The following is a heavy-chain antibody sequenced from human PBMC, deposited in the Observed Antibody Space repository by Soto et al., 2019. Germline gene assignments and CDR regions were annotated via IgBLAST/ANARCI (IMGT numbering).Heavy chain of an antibody. V-gene: IGHV3-74*01. CDR3: ARDWMSVYCISTSCKYPLDAFDI. CDR2: IHSDGSST. J-gene: IGHJ3*02. CDR1: GFTFSYYW. D-gene: IGHD2-2*01. Sequence: PGGSLRLSCAASGFTFSYYWMHWVRHAPGQGLVWVSRIHSDGSSTSYADSVKGRFTISRDNAKNTLYLQMNSLRAEDTAVYYCARDWMSVYCISTSCKYPLDAFDIWGQGTMVTVSS.